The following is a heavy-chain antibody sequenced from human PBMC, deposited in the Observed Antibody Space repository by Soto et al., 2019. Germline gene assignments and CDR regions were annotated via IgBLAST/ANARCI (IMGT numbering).Heavy chain of an antibody. J-gene: IGHJ3*02. CDR1: GGSISSYY. CDR2: IYYSGST. D-gene: IGHD4-17*01. V-gene: IGHV4-59*08. CDR3: ARHDYGVIGGAMGRLDI. Sequence: QVQLQESGPGLVKPSETLSLTCTVSGGSISSYYWSWIRQPPGKGLEWIGYIYYSGSTNYNPSLRSRVTISVDTSKNQFSLKLSSVTAADTAVYYCARHDYGVIGGAMGRLDIWGQGTMVTVSS.